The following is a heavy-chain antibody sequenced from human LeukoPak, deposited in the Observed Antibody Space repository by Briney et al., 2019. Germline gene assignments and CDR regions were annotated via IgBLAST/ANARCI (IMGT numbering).Heavy chain of an antibody. D-gene: IGHD4-17*01. V-gene: IGHV4-30-2*01. CDR3: ARGKDYGDYEGEDWFDP. J-gene: IGHJ5*02. Sequence: PSETLSLTCAVSGGSISSGGYSWSWIRQPPGKGLEWIGYIYHSGSTYYNPSLKSRVTISVDRSKNQFSLKLSSVTAADTAVYYCARGKDYGDYEGEDWFDPWGQGTLVTVSS. CDR2: IYHSGST. CDR1: GGSISSGGYS.